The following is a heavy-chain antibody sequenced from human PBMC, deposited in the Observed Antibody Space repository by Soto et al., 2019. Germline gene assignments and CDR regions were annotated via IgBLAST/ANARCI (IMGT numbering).Heavy chain of an antibody. Sequence: GGSLRLSCAASGFTFSSYGMHWVRQAPGKGLEWVAVIWYDGSNKYYADSVKGRFTISRDNSKNTLYLQMNSLRAEDTAVYYCARGPYYYGSRLRNWYFDLWGRGTLVTVSS. CDR3: ARGPYYYGSRLRNWYFDL. V-gene: IGHV3-33*01. CDR2: IWYDGSNK. J-gene: IGHJ2*01. D-gene: IGHD3-10*01. CDR1: GFTFSSYG.